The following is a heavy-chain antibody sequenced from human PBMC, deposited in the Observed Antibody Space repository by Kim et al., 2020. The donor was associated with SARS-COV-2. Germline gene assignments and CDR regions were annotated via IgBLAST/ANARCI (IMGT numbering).Heavy chain of an antibody. CDR3: ARPSGSGTAAWFDS. CDR2: IYPGDSDT. D-gene: IGHD3-10*01. CDR1: GYSFTTYW. Sequence: GESLKISCKASGYSFTTYWIAWVRQMPGKGLERMGIIYPGDSDTRYSPSFQGQVTISVDKSITTAYLQWSSLKASDTAMYYCARPSGSGTAAWFDSWGQGTLVTVSS. J-gene: IGHJ5*01. V-gene: IGHV5-51*01.